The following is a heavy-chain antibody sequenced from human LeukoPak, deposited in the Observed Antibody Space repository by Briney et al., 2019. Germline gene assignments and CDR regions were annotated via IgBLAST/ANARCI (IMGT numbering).Heavy chain of an antibody. CDR1: GFTFSSYG. CDR3: AKSEGPYCGGDCYSPDY. CDR2: ISYDGSNK. V-gene: IGHV3-30*18. D-gene: IGHD2-21*02. Sequence: GSLRLSCAASGFTFSSYGVHWVRQAPGKGLEWVAVISYDGSNKYYADSVKGRFTISRDNSKNTLYLQMNSLRAEDTAVYYCAKSEGPYCGGDCYSPDYWGQGTLVTVSS. J-gene: IGHJ4*02.